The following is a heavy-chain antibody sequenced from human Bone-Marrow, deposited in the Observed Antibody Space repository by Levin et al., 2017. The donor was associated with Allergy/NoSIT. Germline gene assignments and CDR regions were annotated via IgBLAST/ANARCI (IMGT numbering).Heavy chain of an antibody. D-gene: IGHD3-10*01. V-gene: IGHV4-59*01. J-gene: IGHJ4*02. CDR1: GGSINNYS. Sequence: SQTLSLPCTVSGGSINNYSWSWIRQSPGKGLEWIGYIDDSGSTSYNPSLRGRVTISLDRSKNQFTLKVSSVTAADTAVYSCTRNLYLGELSVGYWGPGALVTVSS. CDR2: IDDSGST. CDR3: TRNLYLGELSVGY.